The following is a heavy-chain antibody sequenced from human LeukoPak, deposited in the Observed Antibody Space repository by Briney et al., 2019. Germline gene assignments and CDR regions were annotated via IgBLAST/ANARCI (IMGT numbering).Heavy chain of an antibody. CDR2: FSGSGHST. Sequence: PGGSLRLSCAASGFTFSDYYMSWIRQAPGKGLEWVSSFSGSGHSTYYADSVKGRFTISRDNSKNTLYLQMDSLRAEDTAVYFCAKALSRSRSIPVAGYECGLDYWGQGTLVTVSS. D-gene: IGHD6-19*01. V-gene: IGHV3-23*01. CDR3: AKALSRSRSIPVAGYECGLDY. CDR1: GFTFSDYY. J-gene: IGHJ4*02.